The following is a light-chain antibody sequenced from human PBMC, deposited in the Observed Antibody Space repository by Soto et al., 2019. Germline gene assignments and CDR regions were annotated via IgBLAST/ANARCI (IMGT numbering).Light chain of an antibody. CDR2: DAS. J-gene: IGKJ1*01. V-gene: IGKV1-5*01. CDR3: QQYNSYHGWT. CDR1: QSISSW. Sequence: DIQMTQSPSTLSASVGDRVTITFRASQSISSWLAWYQQKPGKAPKLLIYDASSLESGVPSRFSGSGSGTEFTLTISSLQPDDFATYYCQQYNSYHGWTFGQGTKVDIK.